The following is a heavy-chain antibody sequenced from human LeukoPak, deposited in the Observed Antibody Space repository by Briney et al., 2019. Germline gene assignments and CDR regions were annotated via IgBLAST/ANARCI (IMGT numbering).Heavy chain of an antibody. D-gene: IGHD1-26*01. CDR1: GGSFSGYY. V-gene: IGHV4-34*01. CDR2: IHHNGST. J-gene: IGHJ4*02. Sequence: SQALSLTCAVFGGSFSGYYWSWIRQPPGKGPEWIGEIHHNGSTNYNPSLKSRVTISVDTSKKQFSLKLSSVTAADTALYYCAGVGDTTGTFEYWGQGTLVTVSS. CDR3: AGVGDTTGTFEY.